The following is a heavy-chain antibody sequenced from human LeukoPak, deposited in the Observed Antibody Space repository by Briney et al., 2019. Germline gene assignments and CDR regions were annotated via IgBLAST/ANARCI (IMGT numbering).Heavy chain of an antibody. CDR2: IYHSGST. J-gene: IGHJ3*02. CDR1: GGSISSYY. D-gene: IGHD3-3*01. Sequence: SETLSLTCTVSGGSISSYYWGWIRQPPGKGLEWIGSIYHSGSTYYNPSLKSRVTISVDTSKNQFSLKLSSVTAADTAVYYCARYDFWSGYYGYDAFDIWGQGTMVTVSS. V-gene: IGHV4-38-2*02. CDR3: ARYDFWSGYYGYDAFDI.